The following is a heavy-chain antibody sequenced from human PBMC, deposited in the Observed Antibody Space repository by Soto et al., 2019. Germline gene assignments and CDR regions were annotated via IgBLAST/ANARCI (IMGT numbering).Heavy chain of an antibody. D-gene: IGHD1-1*01. Sequence: EVQLLESGGGLVQPGESLRLSCAASGFTFSSYAMSWVRQAPGKGLEWVSGISGNGRSYYFADSVKGRFTISRDNSKNTQNLQMNCLRAEDTAIYYCAKGNNGIYDNWGQGTLVTVSS. CDR2: ISGNGRSY. CDR3: AKGNNGIYDN. V-gene: IGHV3-23*01. J-gene: IGHJ4*02. CDR1: GFTFSSYA.